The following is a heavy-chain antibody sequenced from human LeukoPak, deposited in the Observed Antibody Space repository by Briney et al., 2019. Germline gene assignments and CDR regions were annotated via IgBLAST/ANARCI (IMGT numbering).Heavy chain of an antibody. CDR3: ARYPSGYYGMDV. J-gene: IGHJ6*02. V-gene: IGHV5-51*06. D-gene: IGHD3-10*01. CDR2: IYPGDSNT. Sequence: GEPLKISCKGSGYSFAISWIGWVRQMPGKGLEWMGIIYPGDSNTRYGPSFQGQVSISADKSINTAYLQWSSLEASDTAMYYCARYPSGYYGMDVWGQGTTVTVSS. CDR1: GYSFAISW.